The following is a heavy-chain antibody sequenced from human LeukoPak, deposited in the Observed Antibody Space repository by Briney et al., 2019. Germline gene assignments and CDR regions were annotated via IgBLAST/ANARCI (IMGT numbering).Heavy chain of an antibody. V-gene: IGHV4-34*01. CDR2: INHSGST. J-gene: IGHJ4*02. CDR1: GGSFSGYY. Sequence: SETLSLTCAVYGGSFSGYYWSWIRQPPGKGLEWIGEINHSGSTNYNPSLKSRVTISVDTSKNQFSLKLSSVTAADTAVYYCARTSSGYYYFSYFDYWGQGTLVTVSS. D-gene: IGHD3-22*01. CDR3: ARTSSGYYYFSYFDY.